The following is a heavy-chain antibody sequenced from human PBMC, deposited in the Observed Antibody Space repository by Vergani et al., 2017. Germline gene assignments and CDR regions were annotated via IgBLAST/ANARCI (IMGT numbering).Heavy chain of an antibody. J-gene: IGHJ5*02. V-gene: IGHV4-34*01. D-gene: IGHD2-15*01. CDR2: INHSGST. CDR3: ARGFTPSNWFDP. Sequence: QVQLPQWGAGLLKPSETLSLTCAVYGGSFSGYYWSWIRQPPGKGLEWIGEINHSGSTNYNPSLKSRVTISVDTSKNQFSLKLSSVTAADTAVYYCARGFTPSNWFDPWGQGTLVTVSS. CDR1: GGSFSGYY.